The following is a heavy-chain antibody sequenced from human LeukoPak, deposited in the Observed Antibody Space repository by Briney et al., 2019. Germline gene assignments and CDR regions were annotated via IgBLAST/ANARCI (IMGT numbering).Heavy chain of an antibody. V-gene: IGHV4-38-2*02. CDR2: IFHSGST. Sequence: PSETLSLTCTVSGYSISSGYYWGWIRQPPGKGLEWIGSIFHSGSTYYNPSLKSRVTISVDTSKNQFSLKLSSVTAADTAVYYCARVGRFLEWLLSYWGQGTLVTVSS. J-gene: IGHJ4*02. CDR1: GYSISSGYY. D-gene: IGHD3-3*01. CDR3: ARVGRFLEWLLSY.